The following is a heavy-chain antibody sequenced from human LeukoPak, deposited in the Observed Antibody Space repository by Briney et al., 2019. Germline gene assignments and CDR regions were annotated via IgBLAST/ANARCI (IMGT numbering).Heavy chain of an antibody. CDR1: GFTFSSYG. CDR2: ISYDGSNK. D-gene: IGHD3-9*01. J-gene: IGHJ4*02. V-gene: IGHV3-30*18. CDR3: AKDSALYYDILTGYYDY. Sequence: GGSLRLSCAASGFTFSSYGMHWVRQAPGKGLEWVAVISYDGSNKYYADSVKGRFTISRDNSKNTLYLQMNSLRAEDTAVYYCAKDSALYYDILTGYYDYWGQGTLVTVSS.